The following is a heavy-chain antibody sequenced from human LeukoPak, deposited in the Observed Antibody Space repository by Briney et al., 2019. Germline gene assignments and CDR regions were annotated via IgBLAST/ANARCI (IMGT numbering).Heavy chain of an antibody. J-gene: IGHJ4*02. D-gene: IGHD5-18*01. CDR3: ASDVPSGYRFDY. CDR2: IYYSGST. CDR1: GASVSSGYYY. V-gene: IGHV4-61*01. Sequence: SEPLSLTRSVSGASVSSGYYYWSWIRPPPGKALEWIGYIYYSGSTDYYPSLKSRVTLSIETFKNQFSLTLGSVSAADTAVYYCASDVPSGYRFDYWGQGILVTVSS.